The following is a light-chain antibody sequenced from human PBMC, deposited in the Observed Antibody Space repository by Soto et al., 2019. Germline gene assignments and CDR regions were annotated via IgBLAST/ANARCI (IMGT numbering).Light chain of an antibody. CDR1: SSDIGHYDY. J-gene: IGLJ1*01. V-gene: IGLV2-14*03. Sequence: QSVLTQPASVSGSPGQSITISCTVTSSDIGHYDYVSWYQQRPGKAPKLMIYHVTYRPSGVSNRYSGSKSGNSASLTISGLQADDEADYYCCSLTTSHTYVFGSGTKVTVL. CDR3: CSLTTSHTYV. CDR2: HVT.